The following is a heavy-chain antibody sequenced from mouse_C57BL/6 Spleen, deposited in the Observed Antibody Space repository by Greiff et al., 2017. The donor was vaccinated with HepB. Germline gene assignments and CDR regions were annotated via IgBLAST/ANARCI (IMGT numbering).Heavy chain of an antibody. CDR2: IYPGDGDT. J-gene: IGHJ2*01. CDR1: GYAFSSSW. CDR3: ATQEEDY. Sequence: QVQLQQSGPELVKPGASVKISCKASGYAFSSSWMNWVKQRPGKGLEWIGRIYPGDGDTNYNGKFKGKATLTADKSSSTAYMQLSSLTSEDSAVYFCATQEEDYWGQGTTLTVSS. V-gene: IGHV1-82*01.